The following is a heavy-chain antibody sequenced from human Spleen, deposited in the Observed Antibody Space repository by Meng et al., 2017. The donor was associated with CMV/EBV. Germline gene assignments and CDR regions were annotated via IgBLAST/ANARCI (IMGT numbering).Heavy chain of an antibody. J-gene: IGHJ4*02. CDR3: ARARSYGDFDY. Sequence: ASVKVSCKASGYTFTSHDINWVRHTNGQGLEYMGWMNPNSGNAGFAPKFQGRVTLTRDTSISTACMELSTLRSEDTAIYYCARARSYGDFDYWGQGTLVTVSS. CDR1: GYTFTSHD. D-gene: IGHD4-17*01. V-gene: IGHV1-8*03. CDR2: MNPNSGNA.